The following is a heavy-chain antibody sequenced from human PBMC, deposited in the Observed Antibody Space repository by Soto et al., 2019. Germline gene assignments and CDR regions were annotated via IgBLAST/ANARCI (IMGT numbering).Heavy chain of an antibody. J-gene: IGHJ4*02. CDR2: ISAYNGNT. Sequence: XSVKVSCKASGGTFSSYHISLLRHSPGQGLEWMGWISAYNGNTNYAQKLQGRVTMTTDTSTSTAYMEMRSLRSDDTAVYYCARDGPPTDYWGQGTLVTVSS. CDR1: GGTFSSYH. CDR3: ARDGPPTDY. V-gene: IGHV1-18*01.